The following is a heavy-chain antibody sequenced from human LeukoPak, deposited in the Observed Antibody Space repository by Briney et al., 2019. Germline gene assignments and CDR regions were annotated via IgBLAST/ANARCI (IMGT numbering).Heavy chain of an antibody. CDR2: ISSSSSTI. CDR3: ARDRGYYYYYMDV. Sequence: PGGSLRLSCAASGFTFSSYSMNWVRQAPGKGLEWVSYISSSSSTIYYADSVKGRFTISRDNAKNSLYLQMNSLRAEDTAVYYCARDRGYYYYYMDVWGKGTTVTVSS. J-gene: IGHJ6*03. V-gene: IGHV3-48*01. D-gene: IGHD3-10*01. CDR1: GFTFSSYS.